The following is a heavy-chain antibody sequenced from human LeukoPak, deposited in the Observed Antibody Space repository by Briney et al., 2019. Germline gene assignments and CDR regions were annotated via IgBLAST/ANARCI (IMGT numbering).Heavy chain of an antibody. CDR1: GYSLSSAYY. V-gene: IGHV4-38-2*01. D-gene: IGHD6-6*01. CDR3: ARANEYSSSVPFDY. J-gene: IGHJ4*02. CDR2: IYHRGST. Sequence: SETLSLTCAVSGYSLSSAYYWGWIRPPPGKGLEWIGSIYHRGSTYYSPSLKSRVTISVDTSKNQFSLKLSSVTAADTAVYYCARANEYSSSVPFDYWGQGTLVTVSS.